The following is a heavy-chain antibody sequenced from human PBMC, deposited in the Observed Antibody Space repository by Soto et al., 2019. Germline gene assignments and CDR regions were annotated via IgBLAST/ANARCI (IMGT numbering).Heavy chain of an antibody. V-gene: IGHV4-31*01. CDR2: IYYSGNT. J-gene: IGHJ4*02. D-gene: IGHD2-21*01. CDR3: ARGLTPYSSFDF. CDR1: GGSISSGAYY. Sequence: QVQLQESGPGLVKPSQTLSLTCTVSGGSISSGAYYWNWIRQLPGKGLEYIGYIYYSGNTYYNPSHNSQVTISVAPSKNQFPLRLRFVTAADTAFYYFARGLTPYSSFDFGGQGTLLTVS.